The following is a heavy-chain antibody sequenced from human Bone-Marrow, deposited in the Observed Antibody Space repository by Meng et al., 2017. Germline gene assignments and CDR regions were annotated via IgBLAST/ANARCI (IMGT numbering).Heavy chain of an antibody. CDR3: ARDGGSGAYGAFDI. Sequence: GESLKISCAASGFNFSTYWMHWVRQAPGKGLAWVSRIKSDGISASYADSVKGRFTFSRDNAKNTLYLQMSSLGPEDTAVYYCARDGGSGAYGAFDIWGQGRMVTVSS. CDR1: GFNFSTYW. D-gene: IGHD3-16*01. J-gene: IGHJ3*02. CDR2: IKSDGISA. V-gene: IGHV3-74*01.